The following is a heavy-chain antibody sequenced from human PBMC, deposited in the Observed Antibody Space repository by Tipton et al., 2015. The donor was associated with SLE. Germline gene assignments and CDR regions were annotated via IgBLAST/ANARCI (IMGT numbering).Heavy chain of an antibody. V-gene: IGHV4-30-2*01. CDR2: IYHSGST. D-gene: IGHD2-15*01. CDR1: GGSISSGGYS. J-gene: IGHJ4*02. CDR3: ARDPGGSGNGDY. Sequence: TLSLTCAVSGGSISSGGYSWSWIRQPPGKGLEWIGYIYHSGSTYYNPSLKSRVTMSVDTSKNQFSLKLSSVTAADTAVYYCARDPGGSGNGDYWGQGTLVTVSS.